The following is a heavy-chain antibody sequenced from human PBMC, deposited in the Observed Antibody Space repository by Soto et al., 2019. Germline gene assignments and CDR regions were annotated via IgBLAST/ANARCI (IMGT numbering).Heavy chain of an antibody. CDR2: INPNSGGT. Sequence: ASVKVSCKASGYTFTGYYMHWVRQAPGQGLEWMGWINPNSGGTNYAQKFQGWVTMTRDTSISTAYMELSRLRSDDTAVYYCARDLSSSSWKYYYYYGMDVWGQGTTVTVS. J-gene: IGHJ6*02. D-gene: IGHD6-13*01. CDR3: ARDLSSSSWKYYYYYGMDV. CDR1: GYTFTGYY. V-gene: IGHV1-2*04.